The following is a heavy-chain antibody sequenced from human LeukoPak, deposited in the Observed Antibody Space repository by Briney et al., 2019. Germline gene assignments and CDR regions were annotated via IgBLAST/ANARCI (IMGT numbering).Heavy chain of an antibody. CDR2: IYSGGST. J-gene: IGHJ4*02. V-gene: IGHV3-53*01. CDR1: GFTVSSNY. D-gene: IGHD5-18*01. CDR3: ARGTWIQLWLIDY. Sequence: GGSLGLSCAASGFTVSSNYMSWVRQAPGKGLEWVSIIYSGGSTFYADSVKGRFTISRDNSKNTLYLQMNSLRAEDTAVYYCARGTWIQLWLIDYWGQGTLVTVSS.